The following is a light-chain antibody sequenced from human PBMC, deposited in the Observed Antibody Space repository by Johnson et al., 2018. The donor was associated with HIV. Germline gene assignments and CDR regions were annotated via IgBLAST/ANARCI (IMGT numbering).Light chain of an antibody. V-gene: IGLV1-51*02. CDR1: SPNIGNNY. Sequence: QSVLTQPPSVSAAPGQKVTISCSGSSPNIGNNYVSWYQELPGTALKLLIYENNKRPSGSPDRFSGSKSGTSASLAISGLQAEDAADYYCAAWDDSLNGPVFGTGTKVTVL. J-gene: IGLJ1*01. CDR2: ENN. CDR3: AAWDDSLNGPV.